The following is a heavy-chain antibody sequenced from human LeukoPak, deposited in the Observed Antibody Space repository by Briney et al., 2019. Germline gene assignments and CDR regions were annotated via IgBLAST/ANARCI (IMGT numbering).Heavy chain of an antibody. Sequence: ASVKVSCKASGYTFTGYYMHWVRQAPGQGLEWMGWINPKTGGTDYVQKFQGRVTMTRDASISTAYMEVRRLRSDDTAMYYCARDLRAPGSLFDSGAYYKDDAFDIWGQGTMVIISS. CDR1: GYTFTGYY. CDR3: ARDLRAPGSLFDSGAYYKDDAFDI. D-gene: IGHD3-22*01. V-gene: IGHV1-2*02. J-gene: IGHJ3*02. CDR2: INPKTGGT.